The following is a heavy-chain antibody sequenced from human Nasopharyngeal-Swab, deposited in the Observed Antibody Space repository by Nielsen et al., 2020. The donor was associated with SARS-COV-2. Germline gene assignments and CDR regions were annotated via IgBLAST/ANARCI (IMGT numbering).Heavy chain of an antibody. Sequence: GESLKISCAASGFTFSSYSMNWVRQAPGKGLEWVSSISSSSSYIYYADSVKGRFTISRDNAKNSLYLQMNSLRAEDTAVYYCATYVEMATIGAYYWGQGTLVTVSS. V-gene: IGHV3-21*01. CDR3: ATYVEMATIGAYY. CDR2: ISSSSSYI. CDR1: GFTFSSYS. D-gene: IGHD5-24*01. J-gene: IGHJ4*02.